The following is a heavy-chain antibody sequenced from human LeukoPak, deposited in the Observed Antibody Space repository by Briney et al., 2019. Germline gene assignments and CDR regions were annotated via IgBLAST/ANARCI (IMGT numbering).Heavy chain of an antibody. V-gene: IGHV3-23*01. J-gene: IGHJ4*02. CDR2: ISDSGGST. Sequence: GGSLRLSCAASGFTFSSYAMNWVRQAPGKGLEWVSTISDSGGSTYYADSVKGRFTISRDNSKNTLFLQINSLRAEDTAVYYCAKDMGPGYRYGTRFDYWGRGTLVTVSS. CDR3: AKDMGPGYRYGTRFDY. D-gene: IGHD5-18*01. CDR1: GFTFSSYA.